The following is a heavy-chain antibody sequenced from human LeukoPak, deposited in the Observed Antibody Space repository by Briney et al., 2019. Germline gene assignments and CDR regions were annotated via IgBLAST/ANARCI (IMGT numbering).Heavy chain of an antibody. CDR3: ARQGSSYFDY. CDR2: ISSSSSYI. Sequence: GGSLRLSCAASGFTFSSYSMNWVRQAPGKGLEWVSFISSSSSYIYYADSVKGRFTISRDNAKNSLYLQMNSLRAEDTAVYYCARQGSSYFDYWGQGTLVTVSS. CDR1: GFTFSSYS. J-gene: IGHJ4*02. V-gene: IGHV3-21*04. D-gene: IGHD6-13*01.